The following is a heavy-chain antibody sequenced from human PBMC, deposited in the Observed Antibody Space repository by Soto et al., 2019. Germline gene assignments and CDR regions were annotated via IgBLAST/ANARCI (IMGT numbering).Heavy chain of an antibody. CDR3: ARDRRRVYNWFDP. CDR2: INPSGGST. CDR1: GYTFTSYY. J-gene: IGHJ5*02. Sequence: ASVXVSCKASGYTFTSYYMRWVRQAPGQGLEWMGIINPSGGSTSYAQKFQGRVTMTRDTSTSTVYMELSSLRSEDTAVYYCARDRRRVYNWFDPWGQGTLVTVSS. V-gene: IGHV1-46*03.